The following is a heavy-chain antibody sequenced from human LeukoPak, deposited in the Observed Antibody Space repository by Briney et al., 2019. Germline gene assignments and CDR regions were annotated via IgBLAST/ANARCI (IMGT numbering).Heavy chain of an antibody. CDR3: ARAGNGRNFDP. Sequence: GGSLRLSCAASGFTFDDYAMHWVRQAPGKGLEWVSGISWNSGSIGYADSVKGRFTISRDNAKNSLYLQMNSLRAEDTAVYYCARAGNGRNFDPWGQGTLVTVSS. V-gene: IGHV3-9*01. CDR1: GFTFDDYA. J-gene: IGHJ5*02. CDR2: ISWNSGSI. D-gene: IGHD1-26*01.